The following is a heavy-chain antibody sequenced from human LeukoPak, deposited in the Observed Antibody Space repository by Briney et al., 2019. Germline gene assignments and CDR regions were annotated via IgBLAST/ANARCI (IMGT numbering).Heavy chain of an antibody. J-gene: IGHJ5*02. V-gene: IGHV1-69-2*01. D-gene: IGHD1-20*01. CDR1: GYTFTDYY. CDR3: ATGDGITGPNNWFDP. Sequence: ASVKVSCKASGYTFTDYYMHWVQQAPGKGLEWMGLVDPEDGETIYAEKFQGRVTITADTSTDTAYMELSSLRSEDTAVYYCATGDGITGPNNWFDPWGQGTLVTVSS. CDR2: VDPEDGET.